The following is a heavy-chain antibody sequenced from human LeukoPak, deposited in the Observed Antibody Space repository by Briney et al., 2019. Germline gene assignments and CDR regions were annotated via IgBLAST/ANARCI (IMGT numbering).Heavy chain of an antibody. CDR3: ARGSWDSSGYYW. D-gene: IGHD3-22*01. J-gene: IGHJ4*02. V-gene: IGHV1-8*03. CDR1: GYTFTSYG. CDR2: MNPNSGNT. Sequence: ASVKVSCKASGYTFTSYGISWVRQAPGQGLEWMGWMNPNSGNTGYAQKFQGRVTITRNTSISTAYMELSSLRSEDTAVYYYARGSWDSSGYYWWGQGTLVTVSS.